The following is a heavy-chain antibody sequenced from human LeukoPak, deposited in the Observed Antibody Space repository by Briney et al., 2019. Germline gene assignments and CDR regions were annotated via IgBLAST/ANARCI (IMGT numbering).Heavy chain of an antibody. Sequence: SETLSLTCAVYGGSFSGYYWSWIRQPPGKGLEWIGEINHSGSTNYNPSLKSRVTISVDTSKNQFSLKLSSVTAADTAVYYCARDLSGYYSGWFDPWGQGTLVTVSS. J-gene: IGHJ5*02. CDR2: INHSGST. V-gene: IGHV4-34*01. D-gene: IGHD3-3*01. CDR1: GGSFSGYY. CDR3: ARDLSGYYSGWFDP.